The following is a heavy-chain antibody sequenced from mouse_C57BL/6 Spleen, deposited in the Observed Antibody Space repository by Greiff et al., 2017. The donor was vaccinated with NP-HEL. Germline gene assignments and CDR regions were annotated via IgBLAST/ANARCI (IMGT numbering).Heavy chain of an antibody. J-gene: IGHJ2*01. CDR1: GFTFSDYY. V-gene: IGHV5-16*01. D-gene: IGHD1-1*01. Sequence: EVKLMESEGGLVQPGSSMKLSCTASGFTFSDYYMAWVRQVPEKGLEWVANINYDGSSTYYLDSLKSRFIISRDNAKNILYLQMSSLKSEDTATYYCARGGYGSSYVEYFDYWGQGTTLTVSS. CDR3: ARGGYGSSYVEYFDY. CDR2: INYDGSST.